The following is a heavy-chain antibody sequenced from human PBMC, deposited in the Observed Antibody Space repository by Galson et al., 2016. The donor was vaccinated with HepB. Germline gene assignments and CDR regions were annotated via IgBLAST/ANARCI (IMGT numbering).Heavy chain of an antibody. J-gene: IGHJ4*02. D-gene: IGHD3-3*01. CDR2: ISPYNSNT. CDR1: GYSFDSYG. V-gene: IGHV1-18*01. CDR3: ARGDDFWSGYSPYNF. Sequence: SVKVSCKASGYSFDSYGIFWVRQAPGQGLEWMGWISPYNSNTKYEQKFQDRVIMTTDTSTPTAYMEMTSLRSDDTAVYFCARGDDFWSGYSPYNFWGQGTLVTVSS.